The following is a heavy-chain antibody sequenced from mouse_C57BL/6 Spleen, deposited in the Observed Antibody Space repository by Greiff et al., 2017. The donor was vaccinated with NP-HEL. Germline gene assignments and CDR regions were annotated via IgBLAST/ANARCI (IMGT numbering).Heavy chain of an antibody. J-gene: IGHJ2*01. CDR3: ARALYYYGSVYFDY. V-gene: IGHV5-4*03. CDR1: GFTFSSYA. CDR2: ISDGGSYT. D-gene: IGHD1-1*01. Sequence: EVKVVESGGGLVKPGGSLKLSCAASGFTFSSYAMSWVRQTPEKRLEWVATISDGGSYTYYPDNVKGRFTISRDNAKNNLYLQMSHLKSEDTAMYYCARALYYYGSVYFDYWGQGTTLTVSS.